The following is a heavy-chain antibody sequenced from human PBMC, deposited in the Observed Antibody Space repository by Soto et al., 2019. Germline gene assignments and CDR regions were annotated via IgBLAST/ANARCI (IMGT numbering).Heavy chain of an antibody. CDR3: VKGRPLWLIDY. CDR2: IGTTGGST. D-gene: IGHD3-10*01. V-gene: IGHV3-64D*06. CDR1: GFTFSSSA. Sequence: GGSLRLSCSASGFTFSSSAMHWVRQAPGKGLEYVSVIGTTGGSTFYADSVKGRFTISRDNSKNTVYLQMTSLRVEDMAMYYCVKGRPLWLIDYWGQGTLVTVSS. J-gene: IGHJ4*02.